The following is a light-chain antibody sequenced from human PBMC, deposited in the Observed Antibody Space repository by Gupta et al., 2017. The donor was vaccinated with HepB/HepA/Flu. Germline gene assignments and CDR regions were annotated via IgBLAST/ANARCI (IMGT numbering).Light chain of an antibody. V-gene: IGLV3-10*01. CDR2: EDS. CDR1: ALPKKY. CDR3: YSTDSSGRGV. Sequence: SYELTQPPSVSVSPGQTARITCSGDALPKKYAYWYQQKSGQAPVLVIYEDSKRPSGIPGRFSGSSSGTMATLTISGAQVEEEADYYWYSTDSSGRGVFGGGTKLTVL. J-gene: IGLJ2*01.